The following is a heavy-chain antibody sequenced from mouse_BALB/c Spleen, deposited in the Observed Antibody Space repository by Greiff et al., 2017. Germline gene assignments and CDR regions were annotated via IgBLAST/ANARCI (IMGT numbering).Heavy chain of an antibody. V-gene: IGHV1-9*01. Sequence: QVQLQQSGAELMKPGASVKLSCKATGYTFSSYWIEWVKQRPGHGLEWIGEILPGSGSTNYNEKFKGKATFTADTSTNTAYMQLSILTSEDSAVSYCAITTVVATEGESYALDYWGQGTSVTVSS. D-gene: IGHD1-1*01. CDR1: GYTFSSYW. CDR3: AITTVVATEGESYALDY. CDR2: ILPGSGST. J-gene: IGHJ4*01.